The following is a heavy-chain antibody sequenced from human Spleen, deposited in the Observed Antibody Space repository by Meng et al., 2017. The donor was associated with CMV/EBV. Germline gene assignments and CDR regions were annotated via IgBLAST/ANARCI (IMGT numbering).Heavy chain of an antibody. CDR2: ISGYNGDT. CDR3: ARSVEMATIYDY. CDR1: GYAFTTYG. J-gene: IGHJ4*02. V-gene: IGHV1-18*01. Sequence: ASVVSCKASGYAFTTYGITWLRQAPGQRLECMGWISGYNGDTDYAQKLQGRFTMTRDTSTSTAYMELRSLRSDDTAVYFCARSVEMATIYDYWGQGTLVTVSS. D-gene: IGHD5-24*01.